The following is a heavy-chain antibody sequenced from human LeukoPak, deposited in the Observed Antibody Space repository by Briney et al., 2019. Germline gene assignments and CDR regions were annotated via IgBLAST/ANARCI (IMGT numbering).Heavy chain of an antibody. J-gene: IGHJ4*02. CDR3: ARDHQQYTVDY. CDR2: LKQDGSEK. V-gene: IGHV3-7*01. D-gene: IGHD6-13*01. Sequence: PRESLILSCAASGFPFGNYWMSWVRQAPAKGLEWVANLKQDGSEKNYVDSVKGRFTISRDNATNSLYLQMISLRAEDTAVYYCARDHQQYTVDYWGQGNLVTVSS. CDR1: GFPFGNYW.